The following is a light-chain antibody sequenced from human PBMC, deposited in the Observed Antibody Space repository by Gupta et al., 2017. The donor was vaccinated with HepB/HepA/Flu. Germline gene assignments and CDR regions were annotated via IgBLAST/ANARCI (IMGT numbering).Light chain of an antibody. CDR1: QTVITY. CDR2: DIS. Sequence: VLSPSPATLSLSPGDRATLSCRASQTVITYLAWYQQKPGQSPRLLIYDISNRATGIPARFSGSGSGTDFTLTISSLEPEDFAVYFCQQRCNWPLTFGGGTKVEIK. CDR3: QQRCNWPLT. V-gene: IGKV3-11*01. J-gene: IGKJ4*01.